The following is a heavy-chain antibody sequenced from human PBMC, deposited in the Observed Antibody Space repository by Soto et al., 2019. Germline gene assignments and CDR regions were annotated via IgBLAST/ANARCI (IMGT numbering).Heavy chain of an antibody. V-gene: IGHV3-30-3*01. J-gene: IGHJ5*02. CDR1: GFTFSSYA. Sequence: QVQLVESGGGVVQPGRSLRLSCAASGFTFSSYAMHWVRQAPGKGLEWVAVISYDGSNKYYADSVKDRFTISRDNSKNTLYLQMNSLRAEDTAVYYCARSASIVGARDWFDPWGQGTLVTVSS. D-gene: IGHD1-26*01. CDR2: ISYDGSNK. CDR3: ARSASIVGARDWFDP.